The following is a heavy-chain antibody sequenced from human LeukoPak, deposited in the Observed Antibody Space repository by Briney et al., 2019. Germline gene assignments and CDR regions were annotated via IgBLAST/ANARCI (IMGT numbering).Heavy chain of an antibody. Sequence: SETLSLTCTVSGGSISSYCWSWIRQPPGKGLEWIGYIYYSGSTNYNPSLKSRVTISVDTSKNQFSLKLSSVTAADTAVYYCARGKEFRGRSLDTYYYGSGSYSPYYYYYMDVWGKGTTVTVSS. CDR2: IYYSGST. J-gene: IGHJ6*03. CDR1: GGSISSYC. V-gene: IGHV4-59*12. CDR3: ARGKEFRGRSLDTYYYGSGSYSPYYYYYMDV. D-gene: IGHD3-10*01.